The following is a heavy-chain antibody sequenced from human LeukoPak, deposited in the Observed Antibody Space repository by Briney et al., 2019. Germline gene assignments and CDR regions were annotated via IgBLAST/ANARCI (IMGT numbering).Heavy chain of an antibody. CDR3: ARGAPVTMIVVVTENWFDP. CDR2: IYHSGST. CDR1: GGSISSGGYS. D-gene: IGHD3-22*01. Sequence: SETLSLTCAVSGGSISSGGYSWSWIRQLPGKGLEWIGYIYHSGSTYYNPSLKSRVTISVDRSKNQFSLKLSSVTAADTAVYYCARGAPVTMIVVVTENWFDPWGQGTLVTVSS. J-gene: IGHJ5*02. V-gene: IGHV4-30-2*01.